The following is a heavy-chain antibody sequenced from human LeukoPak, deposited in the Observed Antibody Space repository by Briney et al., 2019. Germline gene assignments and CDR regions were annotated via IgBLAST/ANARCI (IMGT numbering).Heavy chain of an antibody. CDR3: AKDSIEAAGNFDS. J-gene: IGHJ4*02. Sequence: PGGSLRLSCTASGFTFNNYAMYWVRQPPGKGLEWVSLISGDGDSSYYAESVKGRFASSRDNSKNSLFLQMNSLRTEDTALYYCAKDSIEAAGNFDSWGRGTLVTVSS. CDR1: GFTFNNYA. D-gene: IGHD6-13*01. V-gene: IGHV3-43*02. CDR2: ISGDGDSS.